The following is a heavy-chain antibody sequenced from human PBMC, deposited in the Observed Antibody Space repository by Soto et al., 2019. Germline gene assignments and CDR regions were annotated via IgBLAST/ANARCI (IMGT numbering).Heavy chain of an antibody. V-gene: IGHV3-74*01. Sequence: EVQLVESGGGLVQPGGSLRLSCAASGFTFSSYWMHWVRQAPGKGLVWVSRINSDGSSTSYADSVKGRFTISRDNDKNTLYLQMNSLRAEDTAVYYCARIPDYCSGGSCYGDYWGQGTLVTVSS. CDR3: ARIPDYCSGGSCYGDY. D-gene: IGHD2-15*01. J-gene: IGHJ4*02. CDR2: INSDGSST. CDR1: GFTFSSYW.